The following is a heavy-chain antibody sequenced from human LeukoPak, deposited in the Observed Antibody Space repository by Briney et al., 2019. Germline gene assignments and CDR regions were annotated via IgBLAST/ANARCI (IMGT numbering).Heavy chain of an antibody. J-gene: IGHJ4*02. Sequence: GGSLRLSCAASGFTFSSYAMSWVRQAPGKGLEWVSAISGSGGSTYYADSVKGRFTISRDNSKDTLYRQMNSLRAEDTAVYYCAKDLSSSWKTDYWGQGSLVTVSS. CDR1: GFTFSSYA. D-gene: IGHD6-13*01. CDR3: AKDLSSSWKTDY. CDR2: ISGSGGST. V-gene: IGHV3-23*01.